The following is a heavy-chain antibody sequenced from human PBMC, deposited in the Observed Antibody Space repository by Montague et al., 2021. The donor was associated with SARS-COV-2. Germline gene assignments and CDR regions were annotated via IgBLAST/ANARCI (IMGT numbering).Heavy chain of an antibody. D-gene: IGHD6-13*01. J-gene: IGHJ3*02. CDR2: IYNSGST. Sequence: SETLSLTCTVSGGSISRYSWTWIRQPPGKGLEWIGYIYNSGSTNYNPSXXSRVTISVDTSKNQFSLKLSSVAAADTAVYYCARVGRGSSWYEVAFDIWGQGKMVTVSS. CDR1: GGSISRYS. V-gene: IGHV4-59*01. CDR3: ARVGRGSSWYEVAFDI.